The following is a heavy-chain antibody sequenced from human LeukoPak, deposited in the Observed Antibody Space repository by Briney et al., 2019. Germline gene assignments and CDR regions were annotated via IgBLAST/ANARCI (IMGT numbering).Heavy chain of an antibody. D-gene: IGHD3-3*01. Sequence: SSETLSLTCTVSGGSISSSSYYWGWIRQPPGKGLEWIGSIYYSGSTYYNLSLKCRVTISVDTSKNQFSPKLSSVTAAYTAVYYCARLSSGRGNYDFWSGYSGGAFDIWGQGTMVTVSS. V-gene: IGHV4-39*01. CDR2: IYYSGST. CDR1: GGSISSSSYY. CDR3: ARLSSGRGNYDFWSGYSGGAFDI. J-gene: IGHJ3*02.